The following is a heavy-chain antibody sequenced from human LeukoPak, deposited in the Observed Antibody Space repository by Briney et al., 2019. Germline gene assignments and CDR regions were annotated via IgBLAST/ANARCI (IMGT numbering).Heavy chain of an antibody. Sequence: GGSLRLSCAASGFTFSSYGMSWVRQAPGKWLEWVSAISGSGGSTYYADSVKGRFTISRDNSKNTLYLQMNSLRAEDTAVYYCAKGNPPTGLRVSYYFDYWGQGTLVTVSS. V-gene: IGHV3-23*01. CDR2: ISGSGGST. J-gene: IGHJ4*02. D-gene: IGHD3-9*01. CDR3: AKGNPPTGLRVSYYFDY. CDR1: GFTFSSYG.